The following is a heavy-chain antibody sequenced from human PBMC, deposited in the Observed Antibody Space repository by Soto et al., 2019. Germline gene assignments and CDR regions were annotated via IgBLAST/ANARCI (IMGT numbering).Heavy chain of an antibody. CDR3: ARANFGSPGYYYGMDV. J-gene: IGHJ6*02. D-gene: IGHD3-3*01. Sequence: ASVKVSCKASGYTFTGYYMHWVRQAPGQGLEWMGWINPNSGGTNSAQKFQGWVTMTRDTSMSTAYMELSSLRSEDTAVYYCARANFGSPGYYYGMDVWGQGTTVPSP. V-gene: IGHV1-2*04. CDR2: INPNSGGT. CDR1: GYTFTGYY.